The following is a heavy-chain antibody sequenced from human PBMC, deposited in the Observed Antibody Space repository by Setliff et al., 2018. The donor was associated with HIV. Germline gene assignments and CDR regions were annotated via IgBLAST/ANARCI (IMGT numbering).Heavy chain of an antibody. D-gene: IGHD6-19*01. V-gene: IGHV4-4*02. Sequence: SETLSLTCAVSGGSISSNWWSWVRQSPGKGLEWIGEIYHSGSTHYNPSLQSRVTISVDKSKSQFSLKLTSVTAGDSALYYCARRRGQKATGWYYFDFWGQGALVTVSS. CDR2: IYHSGST. CDR3: ARRRGQKATGWYYFDF. J-gene: IGHJ4*02. CDR1: GGSISSNW.